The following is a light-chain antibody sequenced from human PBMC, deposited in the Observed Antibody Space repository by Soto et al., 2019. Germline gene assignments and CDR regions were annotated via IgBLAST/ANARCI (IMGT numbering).Light chain of an antibody. V-gene: IGKV3-15*01. Sequence: EIVMTQSPATLSLSPGERATLSCRASQSVSSDLAWYHQKPGQAPRLLIYGASTRATGTPARFSGSGSGTEFTLTINRLQYEDFAVYYCQQYNNWTRTFGQGTKVDIK. CDR3: QQYNNWTRT. CDR2: GAS. CDR1: QSVSSD. J-gene: IGKJ1*01.